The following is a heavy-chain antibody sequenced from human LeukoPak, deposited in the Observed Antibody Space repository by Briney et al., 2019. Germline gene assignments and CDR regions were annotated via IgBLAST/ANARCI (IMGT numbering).Heavy chain of an antibody. Sequence: SVTLSLTCTVSGYSISSGYYWGWIRQPPGKGLEWIGSIYHSGSTYYNPSLKSRVTISVDTSKNQFSLKLSSVTAADTAVYYCARGGYYGSGSYSFTAYYYMDVWGKGTTVAVSS. CDR1: GYSISSGYY. CDR3: ARGGYYGSGSYSFTAYYYMDV. CDR2: IYHSGST. D-gene: IGHD3-10*01. V-gene: IGHV4-38-2*02. J-gene: IGHJ6*03.